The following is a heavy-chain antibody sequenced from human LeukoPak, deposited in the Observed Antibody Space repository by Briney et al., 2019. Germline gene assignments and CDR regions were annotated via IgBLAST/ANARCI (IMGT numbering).Heavy chain of an antibody. CDR2: IYYIGTV. CDR1: GGSISSGGYY. V-gene: IGHV4-31*03. D-gene: IGHD6-25*01. Sequence: PSQTLSLTCTVSGGSISSGGYYWSWIRQHPGKGLEWIGYIYYIGTVYYNPSLRSRVALSADTSKNQFSLKLSSVTAADTAVYYCANFGSYSSGSWGQGTLVTVSS. CDR3: ANFGSYSSGS. J-gene: IGHJ4*02.